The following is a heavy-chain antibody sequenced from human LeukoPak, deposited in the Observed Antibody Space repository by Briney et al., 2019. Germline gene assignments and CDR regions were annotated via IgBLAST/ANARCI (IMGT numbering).Heavy chain of an antibody. J-gene: IGHJ4*02. CDR3: ARDGGGITFGGVIVRPDY. CDR2: INPNSGGT. D-gene: IGHD3-16*02. V-gene: IGHV1-2*06. CDR1: GYTFTGYC. Sequence: ASVKVSCKASGYTFTGYCMHWVRQAPGQGLEWMGRINPNSGGTNYAQKFQGRVTITRDTSISTAYMELSRLRSDDTAVYYCARDGGGITFGGVIVRPDYWGQGTLVTVSS.